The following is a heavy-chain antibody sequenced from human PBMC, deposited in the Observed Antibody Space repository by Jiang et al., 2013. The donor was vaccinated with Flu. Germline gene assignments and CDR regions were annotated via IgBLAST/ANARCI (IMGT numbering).Heavy chain of an antibody. D-gene: IGHD3-3*01. CDR2: IYYSGST. Sequence: KPSETLSLTCTVSGGSISSYYWSWIRQPPGKGLEWIGYIYYSGSTTYNPSLKSRVTISIDTSKNQFSLKVSSVTGADTAVYYCARTEYDFWSGRPDYWGQGTLVIVSS. J-gene: IGHJ4*02. CDR1: GGSISSYY. CDR3: ARTEYDFWSGRPDY. V-gene: IGHV4-59*01.